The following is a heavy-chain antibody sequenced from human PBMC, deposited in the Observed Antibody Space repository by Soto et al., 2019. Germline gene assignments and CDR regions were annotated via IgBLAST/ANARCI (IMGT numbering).Heavy chain of an antibody. J-gene: IGHJ4*02. D-gene: IGHD3-22*01. CDR1: RFSISSSYW. CDR3: ARTRGGYYDSRGFPFDY. V-gene: IGHV4-28*01. CDR2: IYYSGST. Sequence: SETLSLTCAVSRFSISSSYWWGWIRQPPGKGLEWIGYIYYSGSTYYNPSLKSRVTMSIDTSKNQFSLKLSSVTAVDTAVYYCARTRGGYYDSRGFPFDYWGLGTLVTVSS.